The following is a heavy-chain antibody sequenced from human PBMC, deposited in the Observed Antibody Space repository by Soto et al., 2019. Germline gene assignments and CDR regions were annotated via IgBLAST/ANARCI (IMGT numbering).Heavy chain of an antibody. CDR1: GYSFTSYW. J-gene: IGHJ6*02. CDR2: IDPSDSYT. CDR3: RVATIYGMDV. V-gene: IGHV5-10-1*01. D-gene: IGHD5-12*01. Sequence: GESLKISCKGSGYSFTSYWISWARQVPGKGLEWMGRIDPSDSYTNYSPSFQGHVTISADKSISTAYLQWSSLKASDTAMYYCRVATIYGMDVWGQGTTVTVSS.